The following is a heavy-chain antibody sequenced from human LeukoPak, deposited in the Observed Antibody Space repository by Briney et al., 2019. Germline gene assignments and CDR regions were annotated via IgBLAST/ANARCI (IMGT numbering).Heavy chain of an antibody. Sequence: ESLKISCKGSGYSFTSYWIGWVRQMPGKGLEWMGIIYPGDSDTRYSPSFQGQVTISADKSINTANLQWSSLKASDTAMYYCVRRAYSSSWYYFDYWGQGTLVTVSS. CDR3: VRRAYSSSWYYFDY. V-gene: IGHV5-51*01. CDR1: GYSFTSYW. J-gene: IGHJ4*02. CDR2: IYPGDSDT. D-gene: IGHD6-13*01.